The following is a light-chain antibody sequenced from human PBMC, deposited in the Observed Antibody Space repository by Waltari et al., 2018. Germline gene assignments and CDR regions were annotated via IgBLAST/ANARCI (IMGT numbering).Light chain of an antibody. CDR2: RNS. Sequence: QSILTQPPSTSGTPGQRVTISCSGSNSNIKINYVSWYQHLPETTPKLLIYRNSCRPAGFSERFSASKSGTSASLAISGLRSEEEGDYYSAAWDDSLSGPIFGGGTRLTVL. J-gene: IGLJ2*01. CDR3: AAWDDSLSGPI. CDR1: NSNIKINY. V-gene: IGLV1-47*01.